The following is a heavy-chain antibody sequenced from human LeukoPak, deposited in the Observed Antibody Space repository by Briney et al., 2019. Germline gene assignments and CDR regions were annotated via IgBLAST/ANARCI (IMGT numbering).Heavy chain of an antibody. V-gene: IGHV3-21*01. CDR1: GFTFGSYA. CDR2: ISSRSSYI. Sequence: GGSLRLSCAASGFTFGSYAMSWVRQAPGKGLEWVSSISSRSSYIYHADSLRGRFTISRDNAKNSLYLQMNSLRAEDTAVYYCARSADCSRTSCYAMDVWGKGTTVTVSS. D-gene: IGHD2-2*01. CDR3: ARSADCSRTSCYAMDV. J-gene: IGHJ6*03.